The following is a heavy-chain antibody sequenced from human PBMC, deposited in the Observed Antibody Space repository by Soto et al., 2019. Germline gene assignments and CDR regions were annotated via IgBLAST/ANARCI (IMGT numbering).Heavy chain of an antibody. Sequence: EVQLVESGGGLVQPGGSLRLSCAASGFTFSDHYMDWVRQAPGKGLEWVGRIRNRANSYTTEYAASVKGRFPISRDGSKNSLSLQMNSLKTEDTAVYYCARTYGDFRDFQNWGQGTLVTVSS. CDR1: GFTFSDHY. D-gene: IGHD4-17*01. V-gene: IGHV3-72*01. CDR2: IRNRANSYTT. J-gene: IGHJ1*01. CDR3: ARTYGDFRDFQN.